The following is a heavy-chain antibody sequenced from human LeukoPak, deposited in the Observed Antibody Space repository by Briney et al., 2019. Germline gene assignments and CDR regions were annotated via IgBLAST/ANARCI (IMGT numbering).Heavy chain of an antibody. J-gene: IGHJ3*02. Sequence: GGSLGLSCAASGFTFSSYAMTWVRQAPGKGLEWISAISGSAYSTSYADSVKGRFTISRDNSKNTLYLQMNSLRAEDTAIYYCARNTSGFKLGDAFDIWGQGTMVTV. D-gene: IGHD3-22*01. CDR2: ISGSAYST. V-gene: IGHV3-23*01. CDR1: GFTFSSYA. CDR3: ARNTSGFKLGDAFDI.